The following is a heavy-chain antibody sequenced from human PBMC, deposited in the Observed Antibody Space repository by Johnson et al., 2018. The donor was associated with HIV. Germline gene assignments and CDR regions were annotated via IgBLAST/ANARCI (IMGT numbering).Heavy chain of an antibody. Sequence: VQLVESGGGLVQPGGSLRLSCAASGFIFSSYDMHWVRQATGRGLEWVSGIGTAGDTYYPGSVKGRFTISRENAKNTLYLQMNSLRAEDTAVYYCARPGGDYSAFDIWGQGTMVTVSS. D-gene: IGHD4-17*01. J-gene: IGHJ3*02. CDR3: ARPGGDYSAFDI. V-gene: IGHV3-13*01. CDR2: IGTAGDT. CDR1: GFIFSSYD.